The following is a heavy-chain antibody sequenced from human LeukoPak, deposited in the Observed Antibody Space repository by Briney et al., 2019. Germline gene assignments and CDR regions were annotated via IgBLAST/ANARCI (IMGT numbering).Heavy chain of an antibody. CDR3: ARAWRGIAVAETGGMDV. D-gene: IGHD6-19*01. CDR2: INPSGGST. V-gene: IGHV1-46*01. CDR1: GYTFTSYY. J-gene: IGHJ6*02. Sequence: VASVKVSCKASGYTFTSYYMHWVRQAPGQGLEWMGIINPSGGSTSYAQKFQGRVTMTRDTSTSTVYMELSSLRSEDTAVYYCARAWRGIAVAETGGMDVWGQGTTVTVSS.